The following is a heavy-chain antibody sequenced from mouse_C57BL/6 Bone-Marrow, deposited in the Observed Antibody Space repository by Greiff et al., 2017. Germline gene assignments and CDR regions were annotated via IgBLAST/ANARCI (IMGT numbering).Heavy chain of an antibody. Sequence: EVQLVQSGGGLVQPGGSLKLSCAASGFTFSDYYMYWVRQTPGKRLEWVAYISNGGGSTNYPDTVKGRVTISRDNAKNTRYLQMSRLKSEDTAMYCCARRDGGFAYWGQGTLVTVSA. D-gene: IGHD1-1*01. CDR3: ARRDGGFAY. CDR1: GFTFSDYY. J-gene: IGHJ3*01. V-gene: IGHV5-12*01. CDR2: ISNGGGST.